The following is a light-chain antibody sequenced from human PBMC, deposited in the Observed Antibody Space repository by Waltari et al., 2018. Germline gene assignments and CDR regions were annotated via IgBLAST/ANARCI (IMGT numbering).Light chain of an antibody. CDR3: QQTYSTPYT. V-gene: IGKV1-39*01. Sequence: TGLGSQSILSHLNWFQQQPGRPPKLLIHTASSLQSGVPSRFSGSGSGTHFTLTITSLQPEDFATYFCQQTYSTPYTFGQGTKVDIK. CDR1: QSILSH. J-gene: IGKJ2*01. CDR2: TAS.